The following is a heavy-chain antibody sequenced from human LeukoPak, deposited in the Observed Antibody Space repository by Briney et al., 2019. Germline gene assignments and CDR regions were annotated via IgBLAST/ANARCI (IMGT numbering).Heavy chain of an antibody. V-gene: IGHV4-61*02. Sequence: PSQTLSLTCTVSGGSISSGSYYWRWIRQPAGKGLEWLGRIYTSGSTNYNPSLKSRVTISVDTSKNQFSLKLSSVTAADTAVYYCARGDYDFWSGYLDYWGQGTLVTVSS. CDR1: GGSISSGSYY. CDR3: ARGDYDFWSGYLDY. D-gene: IGHD3-3*01. CDR2: IYTSGST. J-gene: IGHJ4*02.